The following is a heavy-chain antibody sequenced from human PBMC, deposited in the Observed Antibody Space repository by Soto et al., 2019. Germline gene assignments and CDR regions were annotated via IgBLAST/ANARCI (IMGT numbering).Heavy chain of an antibody. Sequence: PGGSLRLSCAASGFTFSSYSMNWVRQAPGKGLEWVSSISSSSSYIYYADSVKGRFTISRDNAKNSLYLQMNSLRAEDTAVYYCARDSSSSEHSFGYWGQGTLVTVSS. CDR2: ISSSSSYI. V-gene: IGHV3-21*01. J-gene: IGHJ4*02. CDR1: GFTFSSYS. CDR3: ARDSSSSEHSFGY. D-gene: IGHD6-19*01.